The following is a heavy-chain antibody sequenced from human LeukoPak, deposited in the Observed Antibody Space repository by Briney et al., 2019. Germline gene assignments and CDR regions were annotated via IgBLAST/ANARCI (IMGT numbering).Heavy chain of an antibody. J-gene: IGHJ4*02. Sequence: SETLSLTCAVYGGSFSGYYWSWIRQPPGKGLEWIGEINHSGSTNYNPSLKSRVTISVDTSKNQFSLKLSSVTAADTAVYYCAVGVVVTHFDYWGQGTLVTVSS. CDR3: AVGVVVTHFDY. D-gene: IGHD3-22*01. CDR2: INHSGST. CDR1: GGSFSGYY. V-gene: IGHV4-34*01.